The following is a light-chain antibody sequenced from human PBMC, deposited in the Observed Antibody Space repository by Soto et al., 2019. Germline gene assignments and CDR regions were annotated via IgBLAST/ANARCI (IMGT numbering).Light chain of an antibody. CDR2: DDS. J-gene: IGLJ1*01. CDR3: QVWDSSSDPYV. V-gene: IGLV3-21*02. CDR1: NIGSKS. Sequence: SYELTQPPSVSVAPGQTARITCGGNNIGSKSVHWYQQKPGRAPVLVVYDDSDRPSGIPERFSGSNSGNTATLTISRVEAGDEADYYCQVWDSSSDPYVFGTGTKVTVL.